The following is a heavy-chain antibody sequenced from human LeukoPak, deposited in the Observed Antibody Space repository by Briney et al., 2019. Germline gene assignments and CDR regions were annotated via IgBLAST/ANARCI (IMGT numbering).Heavy chain of an antibody. CDR3: ARSEDYGDPAFDY. V-gene: IGHV4-4*02. D-gene: IGHD4-17*01. CDR2: IYHSGST. CDR1: GGSIRSSSW. J-gene: IGHJ4*02. Sequence: SETLSLTCTVSGGSIRSSSWWSWVRQPPGKGLEWIGGIYHSGSTNYNPSLKSRVTMSVDKSKNQFSLKLSSVTAADTAVYYCARSEDYGDPAFDYWGQGTLVTVSS.